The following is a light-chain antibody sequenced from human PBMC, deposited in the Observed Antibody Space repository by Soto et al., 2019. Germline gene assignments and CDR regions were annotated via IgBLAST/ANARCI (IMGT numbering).Light chain of an antibody. CDR3: QQYGISPRT. CDR1: QSVSSSY. Sequence: EIGLTQCPGTLSLCPGERATLSCRASQSVSSSYLAWYQQKPGQAPRLFIYGASSRATGIPDRFSGSGSGTDFTLTISRLEPEDFAVYYCQQYGISPRTFGQGTKVDI. J-gene: IGKJ1*01. CDR2: GAS. V-gene: IGKV3-20*01.